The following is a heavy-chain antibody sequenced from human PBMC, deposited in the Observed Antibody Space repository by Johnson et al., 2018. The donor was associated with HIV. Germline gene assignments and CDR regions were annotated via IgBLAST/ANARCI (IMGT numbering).Heavy chain of an antibody. V-gene: IGHV3-9*01. J-gene: IGHJ3*01. Sequence: EVQLVESGGGLVQPGRSLRLSCAASGFTFDDYAMHWVRQAPGKGLAWVSGISWNSGRIGSAVSVQGRFTISRDNAKTSLYLQMNSLRAEDTALYDCAKDSVTTVYGDWGKGTMVTVSS. CDR1: GFTFDDYA. CDR2: ISWNSGRI. CDR3: AKDSVTTVYGD. D-gene: IGHD4-11*01.